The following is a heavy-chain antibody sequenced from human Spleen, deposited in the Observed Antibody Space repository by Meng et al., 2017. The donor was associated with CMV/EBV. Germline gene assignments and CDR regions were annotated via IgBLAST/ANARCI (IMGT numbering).Heavy chain of an antibody. V-gene: IGHV3-7*01. J-gene: IGHJ6*02. CDR3: ARETCASGWLCDHYFGLDA. Sequence: GESLKISCAASGFTFSNAWMSWVRQAPGKGLEWVANIEGDGSRIYYVDSVRGRFTISRDNAKNSLYLQMNSLRVEDTAIYYCARETCASGWLCDHYFGLDAWGQGTTVTVSS. D-gene: IGHD6-19*01. CDR2: IEGDGSRI. CDR1: GFTFSNAW.